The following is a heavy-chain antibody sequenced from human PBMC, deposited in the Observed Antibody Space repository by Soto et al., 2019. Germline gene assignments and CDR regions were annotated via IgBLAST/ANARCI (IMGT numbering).Heavy chain of an antibody. Sequence: VGSLRLSCAASGFTFSSYWMTWVRQAPGKGLEWVANINEDGSEKYYVDSVKGRFTISRDNDKNSLYVQMSSLRGEDTAVYYCARHHSFCTSTTCYFDAWGQGTLVTVSS. CDR3: ARHHSFCTSTTCYFDA. J-gene: IGHJ4*02. CDR1: GFTFSSYW. D-gene: IGHD2-2*01. V-gene: IGHV3-7*03. CDR2: INEDGSEK.